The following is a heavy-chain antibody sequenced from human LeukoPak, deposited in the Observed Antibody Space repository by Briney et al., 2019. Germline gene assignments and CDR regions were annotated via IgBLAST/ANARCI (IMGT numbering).Heavy chain of an antibody. CDR2: IIPILGIA. D-gene: IGHD2-8*02. Sequence: SVKVSCKASGGTFSSYAISWVRQAPGQGLEWKGRIIPILGIANYAQKFQGRVTITADKSTSTAYMELSSLRSEDTAVYYCARDGDGGVYYYYGMDVWGQGTTVTVSS. J-gene: IGHJ6*02. CDR3: ARDGDGGVYYYYGMDV. V-gene: IGHV1-69*04. CDR1: GGTFSSYA.